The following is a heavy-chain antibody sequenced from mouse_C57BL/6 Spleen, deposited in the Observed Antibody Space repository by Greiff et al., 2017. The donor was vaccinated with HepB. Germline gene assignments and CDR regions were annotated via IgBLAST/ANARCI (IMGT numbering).Heavy chain of an antibody. CDR3: ARGYYAYFDY. Sequence: DVQLVESEGGLVQPGSSMKLSCTASGFTFSDYYMAWVRQVPEKGLEWVANINYDGSSTYYLDSLKSRFIISRDNAKNILYLQMSSLKSEDTATYYCARGYYAYFDYWGQGTTLTVSS. D-gene: IGHD1-1*01. CDR2: INYDGSST. CDR1: GFTFSDYY. V-gene: IGHV5-16*01. J-gene: IGHJ2*01.